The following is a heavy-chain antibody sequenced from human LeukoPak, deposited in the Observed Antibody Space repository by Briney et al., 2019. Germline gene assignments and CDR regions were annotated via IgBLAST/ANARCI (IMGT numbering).Heavy chain of an antibody. V-gene: IGHV4-34*01. CDR1: GGSFRGYY. CDR2: INHSGST. D-gene: IGHD6-6*01. J-gene: IGHJ4*02. Sequence: PSETLSLTCAVYGGSFRGYYWSWIRQPPGKGLEWIGEINHSGSTNFNPSLKSRVTISVDTSKKQISLKLSSVTAADTAVYYCARGRGTVARLIDYWGQGTLVTVSS. CDR3: ARGRGTVARLIDY.